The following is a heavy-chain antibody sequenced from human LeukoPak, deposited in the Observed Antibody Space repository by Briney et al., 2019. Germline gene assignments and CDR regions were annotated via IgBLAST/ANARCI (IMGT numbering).Heavy chain of an antibody. CDR3: ARARPAVTQFDY. V-gene: IGHV4-34*01. D-gene: IGHD4-17*01. Sequence: SETLSLTCAVYGGSFSGYYWSWIRQPPGKGLEWIGEINHSGSTNYNPSLKSRVTISVDTSKNQFSLKLSSVTAADTAVYYCARARPAVTQFDYWGQGTLVTVSS. CDR2: INHSGST. CDR1: GGSFSGYY. J-gene: IGHJ4*02.